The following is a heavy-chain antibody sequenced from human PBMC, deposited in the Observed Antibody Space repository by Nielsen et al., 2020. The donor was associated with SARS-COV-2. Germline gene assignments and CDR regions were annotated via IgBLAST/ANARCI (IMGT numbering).Heavy chain of an antibody. Sequence: SETLSLTCAVYGGSFSSYYWGWIRQPPGKGLEWIGSIYYSGSTYYNPSLKSRVTISVDTSKNQFSLKLSSVTAADTAVYYCASQGAQWLLFASSYYYYYMDVWGKGTTVTVSS. J-gene: IGHJ6*03. CDR1: GGSFSSYY. V-gene: IGHV4-39*01. D-gene: IGHD3-3*01. CDR3: ASQGAQWLLFASSYYYYYMDV. CDR2: IYYSGST.